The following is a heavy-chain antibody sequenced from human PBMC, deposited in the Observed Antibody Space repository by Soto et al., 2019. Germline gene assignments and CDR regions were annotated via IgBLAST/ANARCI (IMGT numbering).Heavy chain of an antibody. V-gene: IGHV3-23*01. J-gene: IGHJ3*02. D-gene: IGHD3-16*02. CDR2: ISGSGGST. Sequence: PGGSLRLTCSASGFTFSSYAMSWVRQAPGKGLEWVSAISGSGGSTYYADSVKGRFTISRDNSKNTLYLQMNSLRAEDTAVYYCAKAGRGVIGSGAVDIWGQGTMVTVSS. CDR1: GFTFSSYA. CDR3: AKAGRGVIGSGAVDI.